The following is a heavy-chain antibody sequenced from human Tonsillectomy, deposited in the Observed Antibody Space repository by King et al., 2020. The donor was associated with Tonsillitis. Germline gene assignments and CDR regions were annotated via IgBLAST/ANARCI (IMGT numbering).Heavy chain of an antibody. D-gene: IGHD2-15*01. J-gene: IGHJ4*02. Sequence: VQLVESGGGLVQPGRSLRLSCAASGFTLDDYAMHWVRRAPGKGLEWVTGFSWYSGSIGYADYVKGRFTISRDNAKNSLYLQMNSLRAEDTALYYCAKEGGWELLSLLDYWGQGTLVTVSS. CDR3: AKEGGWELLSLLDY. CDR2: FSWYSGSI. V-gene: IGHV3-9*01. CDR1: GFTLDDYA.